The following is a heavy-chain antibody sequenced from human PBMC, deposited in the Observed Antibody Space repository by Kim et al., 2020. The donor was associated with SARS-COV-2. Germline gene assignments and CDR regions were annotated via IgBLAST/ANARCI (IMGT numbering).Heavy chain of an antibody. J-gene: IGHJ4*02. D-gene: IGHD3-22*01. CDR3: ASRGSSGYRKTYVYEN. Sequence: SLKSRVTISVDTSKNQFSLKLSSVTAADTAVYYCASRGSSGYRKTYVYENWGQGTLVTVSS. V-gene: IGHV4-34*01.